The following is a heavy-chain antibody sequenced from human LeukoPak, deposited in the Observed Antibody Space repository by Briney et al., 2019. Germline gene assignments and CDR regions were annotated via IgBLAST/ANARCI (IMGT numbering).Heavy chain of an antibody. V-gene: IGHV3-9*03. D-gene: IGHD2-21*02. Sequence: PGGSLRLSCAASGFTFDDYAMHWVRQAPGQGLEWVSGISWNSGTIGYADSVKGRFTISRDNAKNSLYLQMNSLRAEDMAVYYCARGTTALMDVWGKGTTVTVSS. CDR3: ARGTTALMDV. CDR1: GFTFDDYA. J-gene: IGHJ6*03. CDR2: ISWNSGTI.